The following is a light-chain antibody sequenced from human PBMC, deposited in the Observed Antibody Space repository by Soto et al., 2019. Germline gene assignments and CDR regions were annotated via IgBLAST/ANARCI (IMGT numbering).Light chain of an antibody. CDR2: DVS. CDR3: SSYTSSSTRV. V-gene: IGLV2-14*01. CDR1: SSDVGGYNY. Sequence: QSVLTQPASVSGSPGQSITISCTGTSSDVGGYNYVSWYQQHPGKAPKLMIYDVSNRPSGVSNRFSGSKSGNTASLTISGLQAEDEADYYPSSYTSSSTRVFGTGTKVTVL. J-gene: IGLJ1*01.